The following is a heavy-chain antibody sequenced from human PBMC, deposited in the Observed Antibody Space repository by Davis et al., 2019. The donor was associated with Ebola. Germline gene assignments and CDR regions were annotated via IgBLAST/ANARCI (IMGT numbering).Heavy chain of an antibody. CDR2: IWYDGSRK. D-gene: IGHD2-15*01. J-gene: IGHJ4*02. Sequence: GESLKISCAASKFTLSSYWMSWVRQAPGKGLEWVAVIWYDGSRKYYGDSVKGRFTISRDNSNNLLYLQMNSLRAEDTAVYYCAIPDCSGANCYSVYIKNWDQGTLVTVSS. CDR1: KFTLSSYW. V-gene: IGHV3-33*08. CDR3: AIPDCSGANCYSVYIKN.